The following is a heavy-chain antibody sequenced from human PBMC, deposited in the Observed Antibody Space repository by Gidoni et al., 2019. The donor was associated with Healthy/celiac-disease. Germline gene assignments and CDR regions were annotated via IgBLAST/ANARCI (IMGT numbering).Heavy chain of an antibody. CDR2: IWYDGSNK. V-gene: IGHV3-33*01. Sequence: QVQLVESGGGVVQPGRSLRLSCAASGFTFSSYGMHWVRQAPGKGLEGVAVIWYDGSNKYYADSVKGRFTISRDNFKNTLYLQMNSLRAEDTAVYYCARDPLIAAAALDYWGQGTLVTVSS. CDR1: GFTFSSYG. CDR3: ARDPLIAAAALDY. D-gene: IGHD6-13*01. J-gene: IGHJ4*02.